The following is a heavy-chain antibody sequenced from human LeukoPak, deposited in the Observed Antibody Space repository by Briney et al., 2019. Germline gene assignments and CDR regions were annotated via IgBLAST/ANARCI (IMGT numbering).Heavy chain of an antibody. J-gene: IGHJ4*02. D-gene: IGHD3-22*01. Sequence: GGSLRLSCAASGFTFSTYTMAWVRQAPGGGLEWVSGISDNGGRTYYADSVEGRFAISRDDSKSTLYLQMNSLRGEDTAVYYCAKEFPYYDSSGYYYVGAIDYWGQGTLVSVSS. V-gene: IGHV3-23*01. CDR2: ISDNGGRT. CDR3: AKEFPYYDSSGYYYVGAIDY. CDR1: GFTFSTYT.